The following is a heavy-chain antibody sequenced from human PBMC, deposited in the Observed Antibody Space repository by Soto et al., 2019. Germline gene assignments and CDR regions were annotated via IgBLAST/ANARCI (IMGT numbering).Heavy chain of an antibody. V-gene: IGHV3-23*01. CDR1: GFTFSNHA. Sequence: EVQLLESGGGLAQPGGSLRLSCAASGFTFSNHAMSWVLQAPGKGLEWVSGISGSGDATYYADPVKGRFTISRDNSKNSVYLQMNSLRAEDTAVYYCATPEGYCSRATCYCFDYWGQGTLVTVSS. CDR3: ATPEGYCSRATCYCFDY. J-gene: IGHJ4*02. CDR2: ISGSGDAT. D-gene: IGHD2-2*01.